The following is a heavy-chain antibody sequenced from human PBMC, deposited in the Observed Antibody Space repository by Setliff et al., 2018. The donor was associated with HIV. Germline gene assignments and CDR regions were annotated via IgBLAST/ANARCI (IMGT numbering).Heavy chain of an antibody. CDR1: GFTFGDYP. V-gene: IGHV3-7*01. D-gene: IGHD3-10*01. CDR3: ARLSNPRYDSGNYLPYALDL. J-gene: IGHJ3*01. CDR2: IRQDGNEK. Sequence: HPGGSLRLSCTASGFTFGDYPMSWVRQAPGKGLEWVANIRQDGNEKYVIDSVKGRFIIPRDNSKNSMYLQMNNLRAEDTALYYCARLSNPRYDSGNYLPYALDLWGQGTMVTVSS.